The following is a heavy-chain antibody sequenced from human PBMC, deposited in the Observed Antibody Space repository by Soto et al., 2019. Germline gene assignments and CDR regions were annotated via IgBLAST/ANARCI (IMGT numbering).Heavy chain of an antibody. D-gene: IGHD6-19*01. CDR1: GFTFSSYA. CDR2: ISGSGGST. CDR3: ALDFLRGIAVAGFDY. Sequence: EVQLLESGGGLVQPGGSLRLSCAASGFTFSSYAMSWVRQAPGKGLEWVSAISGSGGSTYYADSVKGRFTISRDNSKNTLYLQMNSLRAEDTAVYYCALDFLRGIAVAGFDYWGQGTLVTVSS. J-gene: IGHJ4*02. V-gene: IGHV3-23*01.